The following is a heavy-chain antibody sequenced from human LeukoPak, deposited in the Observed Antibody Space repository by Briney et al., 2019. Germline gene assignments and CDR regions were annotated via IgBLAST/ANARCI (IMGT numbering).Heavy chain of an antibody. CDR3: ARLFSRGWPYYYGLGA. V-gene: IGHV4-39*01. J-gene: IGHJ6*02. CDR1: GGSIDSSGSY. D-gene: IGHD6-19*01. CDR2: VYYGGDA. Sequence: SETLSLTCTVSGGSIDSSGSYWGWIRQPPGEGLEWIGCVYYGGDAYYNPSLKSRVTISADLSKNQFSLSLISVTAADTALYYCARLFSRGWPYYYGLGAWGQGTTVTVSS.